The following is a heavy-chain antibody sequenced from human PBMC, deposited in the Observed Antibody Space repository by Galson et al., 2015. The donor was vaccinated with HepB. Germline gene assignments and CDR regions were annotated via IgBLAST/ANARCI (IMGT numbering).Heavy chain of an antibody. V-gene: IGHV3-7*03. D-gene: IGHD6-13*01. CDR1: GFTFHNYW. CDR3: ARASSIYLSAAGYFDY. CDR2: MKQDGGEK. J-gene: IGHJ4*02. Sequence: SLRLSCAASGFTFHNYWMNWVRHTPGKGLEWVASMKQDGGEKHYLDAVRGRFTISGDAATNSLLLQMNSLRAEDTAVYFCARASSIYLSAAGYFDYWGQGTLVTVSS.